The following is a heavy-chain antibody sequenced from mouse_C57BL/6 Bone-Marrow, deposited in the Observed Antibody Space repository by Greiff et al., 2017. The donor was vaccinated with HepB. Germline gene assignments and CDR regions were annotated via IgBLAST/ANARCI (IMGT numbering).Heavy chain of an antibody. J-gene: IGHJ1*03. D-gene: IGHD2-3*01. CDR2: ISSGGDYI. CDR1: GFTFSSYA. Sequence: EVKLMESGGGLVKPGGSLKLSCAASGFTFSSYAMSWVRQTPEKRLEWVAYISSGGDYIYYADTVKGRFTISRDNARNTLYLQMSSLKSEDTAMYYCTRVGDGYYVRWYFDVWGTGTTVTVSS. CDR3: TRVGDGYYVRWYFDV. V-gene: IGHV5-9-1*02.